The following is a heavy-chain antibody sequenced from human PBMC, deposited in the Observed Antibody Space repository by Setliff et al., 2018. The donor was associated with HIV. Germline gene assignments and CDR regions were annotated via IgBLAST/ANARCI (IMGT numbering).Heavy chain of an antibody. V-gene: IGHV1-45*02. CDR1: GYIFTYRY. CDR3: ARGIVAPGPRLDY. CDR2: ITPYNGNT. J-gene: IGHJ4*02. D-gene: IGHD1-26*01. Sequence: SVKVSCKASGYIFTYRYLHWVRQAPGQALEWMGWITPYNGNTNYAQKFQERVTITRDTSLNPVYMELRSLRSEDTAIYYCARGIVAPGPRLDYWGQGTPVTVSS.